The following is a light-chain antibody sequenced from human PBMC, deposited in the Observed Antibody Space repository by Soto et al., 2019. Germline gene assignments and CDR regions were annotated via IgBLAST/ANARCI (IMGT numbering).Light chain of an antibody. J-gene: IGLJ2*01. CDR2: RNS. CDR1: SSNIGRNT. Sequence: QLVLTQPPSASGTPGQRVTISCSGSSSNIGRNTVNWYQQVPGAAPQLLIYRNSQRPSGVPDRFSGSKSGTSASLTISGLRPDDEADYYCAAWDDGLIGSVVFGGGTKLTVL. CDR3: AAWDDGLIGSVV. V-gene: IGLV1-44*01.